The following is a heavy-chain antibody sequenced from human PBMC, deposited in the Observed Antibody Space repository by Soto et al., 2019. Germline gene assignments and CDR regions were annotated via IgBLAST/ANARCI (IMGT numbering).Heavy chain of an antibody. Sequence: QVQLVQSGAEVKKPGASVKVSCKASGYTFNSYYIHWVRQAPGQGLEWMGIFNPSGGNTNYAQKLQGRVTMTRDTSTSTVHMELSSLISEDTAVYYCAKDQEVIVVGVCMEVWGQGTTVTASS. V-gene: IGHV1-46*02. CDR1: GYTFNSYY. J-gene: IGHJ6*02. CDR3: AKDQEVIVVGVCMEV. CDR2: FNPSGGNT. D-gene: IGHD2-2*01.